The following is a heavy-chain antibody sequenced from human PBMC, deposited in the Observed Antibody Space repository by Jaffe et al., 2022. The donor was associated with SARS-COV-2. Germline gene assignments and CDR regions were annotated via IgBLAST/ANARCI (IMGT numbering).Heavy chain of an antibody. J-gene: IGHJ6*02. CDR3: ASTPLGYCSSTSCSDYGMDV. CDR1: GYTFTGYY. CDR2: INPNSGGT. V-gene: IGHV1-2*06. D-gene: IGHD2-2*01. Sequence: QVQLVQSGAEVKKPGASVKVSCKASGYTFTGYYMHWVRQAPGQGLEWMGRINPNSGGTNYAQKFQGRVTMTRDTSISTAYMELSRLRSDDTAVYYCASTPLGYCSSTSCSDYGMDVWGQGTTVTVSS.